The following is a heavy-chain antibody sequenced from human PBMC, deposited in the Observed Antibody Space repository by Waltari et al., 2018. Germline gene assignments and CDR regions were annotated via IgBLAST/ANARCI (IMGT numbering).Heavy chain of an antibody. V-gene: IGHV1-69*08. CDR3: ARDLSPGSHYAGPDY. Sequence: QVQLVQSGAEVKKPGSSVKVSCKASGGTFSSYAISWVRQAPGQGLEWMGRIIPIFGTANYAQKFQGRVTITADKSTSTAYMELSSLRSEDTAVYYCARDLSPGSHYAGPDYWGQGTLVTVSS. CDR1: GGTFSSYA. CDR2: IIPIFGTA. J-gene: IGHJ4*02. D-gene: IGHD3-16*01.